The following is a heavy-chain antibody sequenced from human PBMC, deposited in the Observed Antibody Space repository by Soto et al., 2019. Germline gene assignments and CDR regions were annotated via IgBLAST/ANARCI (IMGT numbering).Heavy chain of an antibody. CDR3: ARPSRGTGTTGDWEH. Sequence: PGGSLRLSCAASGFTFSSYAMHWVRQAPGKGLEWVAVISYDGSNKYYADSVKGRFTISRDNSKNTLYLQMNSLRAEDTAVYYCARPSRGTGTTGDWEHWGQGTLVTVSS. V-gene: IGHV3-30-3*01. CDR1: GFTFSSYA. J-gene: IGHJ1*01. CDR2: ISYDGSNK. D-gene: IGHD1-1*01.